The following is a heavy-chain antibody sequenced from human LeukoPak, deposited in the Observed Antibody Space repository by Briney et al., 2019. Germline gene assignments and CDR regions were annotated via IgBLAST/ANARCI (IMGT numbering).Heavy chain of an antibody. D-gene: IGHD5-24*01. CDR2: ISRNGGST. CDR1: GFTFSSYA. Sequence: GGSLRLSCSASGFTFSSYAMHWVRQAPGKGLEYVSAISRNGGSTYYADSVKGRFTISRDNSKNTLYLQMSSLRAEDTAVYYCVKVLSSWLQSYFHYWRQGTLVTVSS. V-gene: IGHV3-64D*09. CDR3: VKVLSSWLQSYFHY. J-gene: IGHJ4*02.